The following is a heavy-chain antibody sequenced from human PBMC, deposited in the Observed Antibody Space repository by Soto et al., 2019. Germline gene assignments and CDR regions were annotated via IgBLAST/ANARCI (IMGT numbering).Heavy chain of an antibody. Sequence: QVQLVESGAGLVKPGGSLRLSGEGSGFTFSDYYISWIREAPGKGLEWISYSSNSGTFSRYADSVKGRFSISRDNTKNLLYLQMNSLRAEDTAVYYCARSGDNYNRLDYWGQGTPVTVSS. CDR2: SSNSGTFS. CDR3: ARSGDNYNRLDY. CDR1: GFTFSDYY. D-gene: IGHD1-1*01. J-gene: IGHJ4*02. V-gene: IGHV3-11*06.